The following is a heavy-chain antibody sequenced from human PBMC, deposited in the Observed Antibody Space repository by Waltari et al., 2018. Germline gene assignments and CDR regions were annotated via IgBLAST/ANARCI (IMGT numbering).Heavy chain of an antibody. CDR3: ARYIIVVVPAAIRGWFDP. Sequence: QVQLVQSGAEVKKPGSSVKVSCKASGGTFSSYAISWVRQATGQGLEWMGGIIPIFGTANYAQKFQGRVTITADESTSTAYMELSSLRSEDTAVYYCARYIIVVVPAAIRGWFDPWGQGTLVTVSS. J-gene: IGHJ5*02. CDR1: GGTFSSYA. V-gene: IGHV1-69*01. CDR2: IIPIFGTA. D-gene: IGHD2-2*02.